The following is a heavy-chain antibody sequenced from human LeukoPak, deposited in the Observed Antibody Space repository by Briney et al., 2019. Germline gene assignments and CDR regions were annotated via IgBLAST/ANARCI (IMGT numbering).Heavy chain of an antibody. J-gene: IGHJ4*02. Sequence: GGSLRLSCAASGFTFRSYAMTWVRQAPGRELEWVASIKEDGSEKQYVESVRGRFTISRDNAKNSLYLQMSSLTAEDTAVYYCVGNVEFWGQGTLVSVSS. CDR2: IKEDGSEK. CDR3: VGNVEF. V-gene: IGHV3-7*02. CDR1: GFTFRSYA.